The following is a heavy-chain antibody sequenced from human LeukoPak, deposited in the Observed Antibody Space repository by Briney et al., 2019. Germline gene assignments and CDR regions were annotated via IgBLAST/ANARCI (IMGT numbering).Heavy chain of an antibody. CDR1: GGSLSDYF. J-gene: IGHJ3*02. V-gene: IGHV4-34*01. D-gene: IGHD2-21*02. CDR2: IDDGGNT. CDR3: ARFSRITWGDWGDAFDI. Sequence: SETLSLTCSVYGGSLSDYFWSWIRQSPGKGLEWIGEIDDGGNTYYNPSLMSRVIVSMEKSKKQFSLVLRSVAAADTAVYYCARFSRITWGDWGDAFDIWGQGTTVIVSS.